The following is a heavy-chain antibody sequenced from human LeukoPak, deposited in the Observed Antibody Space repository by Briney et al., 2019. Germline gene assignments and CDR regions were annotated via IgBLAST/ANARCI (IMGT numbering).Heavy chain of an antibody. CDR1: GDSISSSSLY. CDR3: NYGSGTYYDVKTFDY. J-gene: IGHJ4*02. V-gene: IGHV4-39*01. Sequence: SETLSLTCTVSGDSISSSSLYWGWIRPRPGKELEWISGIYHSAPIYYNPSLKSRVTISVDTSKHQFSLKLRSVTAADTALYYCNYGSGTYYDVKTFDYWGQGTLVTVSS. CDR2: IYHSAPI. D-gene: IGHD3-10*01.